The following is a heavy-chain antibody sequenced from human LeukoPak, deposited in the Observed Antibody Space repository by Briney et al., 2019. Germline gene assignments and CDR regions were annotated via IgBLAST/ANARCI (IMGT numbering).Heavy chain of an antibody. J-gene: IGHJ4*02. CDR2: IIPILGIA. CDR3: ASRELGY. D-gene: IGHD1-26*01. V-gene: IGHV1-69*04. CDR1: GGTFSSYA. Sequence: SVKVSCKASGGTFSSYAISWVRQAPGQGLEWMGRIIPILGIANYAQKFQGRVTMTRDTSISTAYMELSRLRSDDTAVYYCASRELGYWGQGTLVTVSS.